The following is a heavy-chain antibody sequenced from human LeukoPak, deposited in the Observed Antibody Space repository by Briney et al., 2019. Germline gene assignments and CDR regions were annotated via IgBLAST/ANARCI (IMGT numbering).Heavy chain of an antibody. V-gene: IGHV4-59*01. CDR3: ARSRAFNSGAFDP. J-gene: IGHJ5*02. CDR1: GGSLSSYY. CDR2: IYYSGST. Sequence: SETLSLTCTVSGGSLSSYYWSWIRQPPGKGLEWIGYIYYSGSTNYNPSLKSRVTISVDTSKNQFSLKLSSVTAADTAVYYCARSRAFNSGAFDPWGQGSLVTVSS. D-gene: IGHD1-26*01.